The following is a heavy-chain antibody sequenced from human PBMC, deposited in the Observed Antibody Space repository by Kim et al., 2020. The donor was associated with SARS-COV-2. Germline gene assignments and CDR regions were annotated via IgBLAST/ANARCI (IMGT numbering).Heavy chain of an antibody. CDR2: ISSGSSTI. D-gene: IGHD5-12*01. Sequence: GGSLRLSCAGSGFRLSSYNMNWVRQTPGMGLEWLSYISSGSSTIYYADSVKGRFTISRDDAQSAMYLQMNSLRDADTALYYCVVSLGSVSGSIFDYRGQG. CDR3: VVSLGSVSGSIFDY. J-gene: IGHJ4*02. V-gene: IGHV3-48*02. CDR1: GFRLSSYN.